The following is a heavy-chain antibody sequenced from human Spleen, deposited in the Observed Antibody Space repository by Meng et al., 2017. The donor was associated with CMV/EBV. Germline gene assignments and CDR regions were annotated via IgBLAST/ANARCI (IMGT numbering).Heavy chain of an antibody. J-gene: IGHJ5*02. V-gene: IGHV3-9*01. CDR1: GFPFHDYA. D-gene: IGHD2-2*01. CDR2: ISWSSTYI. CDR3: AKGQGRPAANALNWFDP. Sequence: SLKISCATSGFPFHDYAMHWVRQAPGKGLEWVSGISWSSTYIAYADSVQGRFTISRDNAKNFLYLQMNSLRAEDTAFYYCAKGQGRPAANALNWFDPWGQRTLVTVSS.